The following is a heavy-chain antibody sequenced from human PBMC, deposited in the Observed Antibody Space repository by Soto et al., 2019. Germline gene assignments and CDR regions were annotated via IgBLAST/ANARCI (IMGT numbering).Heavy chain of an antibody. D-gene: IGHD3-10*01. CDR1: GFTFNNYA. CDR3: AKGRGGSGSLTPRVDF. J-gene: IGHJ4*02. Sequence: EVQLLESGGGLVQPGGSLRLSCAASGFTFNNYAMTWVRQAPGKGLEWVSALSGGGDTTSYADSVKGRFTVSRDGSKNTPYLQTSSLRAEDTALYYCAKGRGGSGSLTPRVDFWGQGTLVTVSS. V-gene: IGHV3-23*01. CDR2: LSGGGDTT.